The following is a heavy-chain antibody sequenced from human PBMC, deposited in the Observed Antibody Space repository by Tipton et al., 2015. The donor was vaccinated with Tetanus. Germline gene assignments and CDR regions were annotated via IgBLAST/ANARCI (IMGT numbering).Heavy chain of an antibody. J-gene: IGHJ4*02. CDR1: GGSISSDAHY. Sequence: TLSLTCSVSGGSISSDAHYWSWIRQPPGKGLEWLGYISHSRTTNYNPSLMSRVTLSLDTARGQFSLKLTSVTAADAAVYFCARDRRDFAYDSRGFYSPLYYFDNWGQGLRVTVSS. D-gene: IGHD3-22*01. CDR2: ISHSRTT. V-gene: IGHV4-30-4*01. CDR3: ARDRRDFAYDSRGFYSPLYYFDN.